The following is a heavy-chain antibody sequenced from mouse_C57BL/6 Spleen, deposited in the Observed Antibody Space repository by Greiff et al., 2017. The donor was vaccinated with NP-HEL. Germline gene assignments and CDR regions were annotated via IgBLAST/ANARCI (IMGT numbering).Heavy chain of an antibody. CDR3: ARSTLLRYLLDY. Sequence: VQLQQPGAELVKPGASVKMSCKASGYTFTSYWITWVKQRPGQGLEWIGDIYPGSGSTNYNGKFKSKATLTVDTSSSTAYMQLSSLTSEDSAVYYCARSTLLRYLLDYWGQGTTLTVSS. CDR1: GYTFTSYW. V-gene: IGHV1-55*01. D-gene: IGHD1-1*01. J-gene: IGHJ2*01. CDR2: IYPGSGST.